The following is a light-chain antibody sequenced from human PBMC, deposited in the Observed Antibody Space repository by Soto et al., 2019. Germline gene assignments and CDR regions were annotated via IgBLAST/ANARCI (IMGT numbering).Light chain of an antibody. CDR3: QQYYSYPRT. CDR1: QGISSY. J-gene: IGKJ1*01. V-gene: IGKV1-8*01. Sequence: AIRMTQSPSSLSASTGDRVTITCRASQGISSYLAWYQQKPGKAPKLLIYAASTLQSGVPSRFSGSGSGTDFTPTISCLQSEDFATSYCQQYYSYPRTFGQGTKVEIK. CDR2: AAS.